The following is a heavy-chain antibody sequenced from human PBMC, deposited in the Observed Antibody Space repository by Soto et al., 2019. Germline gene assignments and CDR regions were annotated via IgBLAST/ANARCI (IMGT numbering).Heavy chain of an antibody. CDR1: GYTLTELS. CDR2: FDPEDGET. Sequence: ASVKVSCKVSGYTLTELSMHWVRQAPGKGLEWLGGFDPEDGETIYAQKFQGRVTMTEDTSTDTAYMELSSLRSEDTAVYYCATLLLGIAVAGNFDYWGQGTLVTVSS. J-gene: IGHJ4*02. V-gene: IGHV1-24*01. CDR3: ATLLLGIAVAGNFDY. D-gene: IGHD6-19*01.